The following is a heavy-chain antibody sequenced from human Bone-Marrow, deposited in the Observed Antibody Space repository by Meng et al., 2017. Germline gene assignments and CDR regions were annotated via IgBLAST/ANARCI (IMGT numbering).Heavy chain of an antibody. CDR1: GGSFSGYY. D-gene: IGHD3-10*01. Sequence: QVQLEESGPGLVKPSGTLSLTCAVYGGSFSGYYWSWIRQPPGKGLEWIGEINHSGSTNYNPSLKSRVTISVDTSKNQFSLKLSSVTAADTAVYYCARAYYGSGSYYQNWGQGTLVTVSS. CDR3: ARAYYGSGSYYQN. V-gene: IGHV4-34*01. CDR2: INHSGST. J-gene: IGHJ4*02.